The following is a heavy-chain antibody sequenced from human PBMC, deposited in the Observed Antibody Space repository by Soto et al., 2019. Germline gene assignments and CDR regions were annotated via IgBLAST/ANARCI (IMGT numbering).Heavy chain of an antibody. CDR2: IWYDGSNK. CDR3: ARVYYDFWSGYYARPYYYYMDV. V-gene: IGHV3-33*01. CDR1: GFTFSSYG. D-gene: IGHD3-3*01. J-gene: IGHJ6*03. Sequence: PGGSLRLSCAASGFTFSSYGMHWVRQAPGKGLEWVAVIWYDGSNKYYADSVKGRFTISKDNSKNTLYLQMNSPRAEDTAVYYCARVYYDFWSGYYARPYYYYMDVWGKGTTVTVSS.